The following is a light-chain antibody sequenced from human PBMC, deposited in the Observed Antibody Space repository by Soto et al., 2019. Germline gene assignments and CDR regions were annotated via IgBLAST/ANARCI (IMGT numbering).Light chain of an antibody. CDR1: SGSIASNY. CDR3: QSYDTTTVV. Sequence: NFMLTQPHSVSESPGKTVVISCSRCSGSIASNYVQWYQHRPDSAPTTVIYENNQRPSGVPDRFSGSIDSSSNSASLTISGLKTEDEGDYYCQSYDTTTVVFGGGTQLTVL. V-gene: IGLV6-57*03. CDR2: ENN. J-gene: IGLJ7*01.